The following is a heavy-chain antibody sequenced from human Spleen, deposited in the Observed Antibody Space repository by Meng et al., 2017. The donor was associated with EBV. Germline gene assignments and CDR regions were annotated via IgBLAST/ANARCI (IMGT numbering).Heavy chain of an antibody. CDR2: INHSGIT. CDR1: GGSFRDSY. CDR3: ATAHCSGGGCPGGS. J-gene: IGHJ5*02. Sequence: VPLQQWGAGLLKPSQTLSLPCAVYGGSFRDSYWTWIRQPPGMGLEWIGEINHSGITSYNPSLRSRVTISVDTSKNQFSLKLTSVTAADTAVYYCATAHCSGGGCPGGSWGQGTLVTVSS. D-gene: IGHD2-15*01. V-gene: IGHV4-34*01.